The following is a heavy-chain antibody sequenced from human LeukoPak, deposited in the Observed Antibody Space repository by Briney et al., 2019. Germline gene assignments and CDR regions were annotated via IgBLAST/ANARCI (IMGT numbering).Heavy chain of an antibody. Sequence: PGESLRLSCVASGFTFRSHSLNWIRQAPGKGLEWVSYISSIGSYTNYADSVKGRFTVSRDNAKNSLYLQMNSLRVEDTAVYYCASPAAGTNFDCWGQGTLVTVSS. D-gene: IGHD6-13*01. CDR3: ASPAAGTNFDC. CDR1: GFTFRSHS. V-gene: IGHV3-21*05. CDR2: ISSIGSYT. J-gene: IGHJ4*02.